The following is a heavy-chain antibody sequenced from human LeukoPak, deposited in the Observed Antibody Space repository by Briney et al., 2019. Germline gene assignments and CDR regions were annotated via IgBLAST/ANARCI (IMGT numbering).Heavy chain of an antibody. J-gene: IGHJ4*02. CDR2: ISSSSSYI. D-gene: IGHD6-13*01. V-gene: IGHV3-21*01. Sequence: GGSLRLSCAASGFTFSSYSMNWVRQAPGKGLEWVSSISSSSSYIYYADSVKGRLTISRDNAKNSLYLQMNSLRAEDTAVYYCARDRESSSWFDYWGQGTLVTVSS. CDR1: GFTFSSYS. CDR3: ARDRESSSWFDY.